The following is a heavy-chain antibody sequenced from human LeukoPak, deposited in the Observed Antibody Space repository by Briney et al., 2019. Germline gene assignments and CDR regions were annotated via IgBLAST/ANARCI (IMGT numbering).Heavy chain of an antibody. D-gene: IGHD6-19*01. Sequence: PSETLSLTCTVSGGSISNYHWSWIRQPAGKGLEWIGQIRTSGSTNYNPPLKSRVTMSIDTPENQLSLTIRSVTAADTAVYYCARRDISSGWSFDYWGQGTLVTVSS. CDR1: GGSISNYH. V-gene: IGHV4-4*07. J-gene: IGHJ4*02. CDR2: IRTSGST. CDR3: ARRDISSGWSFDY.